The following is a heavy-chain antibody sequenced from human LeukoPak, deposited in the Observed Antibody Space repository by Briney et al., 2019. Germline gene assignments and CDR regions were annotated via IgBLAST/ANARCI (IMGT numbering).Heavy chain of an antibody. D-gene: IGHD2-21*02. CDR2: IYHSGST. CDR3: ARVRGALAYCGGDCYSHIDY. Sequence: PSGTLSLTCAVSGGSISSSNWWSWVRQPPGKGLEWIGEIYHSGSTNYNPSLKSRVTISVDKSKNQFSLKLSSVTAADTAVYYCARVRGALAYCGGDCYSHIDYWGQGTLVTVSS. V-gene: IGHV4-4*02. CDR1: GGSISSSNW. J-gene: IGHJ4*02.